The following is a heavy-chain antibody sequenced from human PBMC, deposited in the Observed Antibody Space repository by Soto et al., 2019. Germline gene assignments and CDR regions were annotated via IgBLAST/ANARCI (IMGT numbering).Heavy chain of an antibody. CDR2: IIPIFGTA. CDR1: GGTFSSYA. CDR3: ARDLAARHFYGMDV. J-gene: IGHJ6*02. V-gene: IGHV1-69*13. D-gene: IGHD6-6*01. Sequence: SVKVSCKASGGTFSSYAISWVRQAPGQGLEWMGGIIPIFGTANYARKFQGRVTITADESTSTAYMELSSLRSEDTAVYYCARDLAARHFYGMDVWGQGTTVTVSS.